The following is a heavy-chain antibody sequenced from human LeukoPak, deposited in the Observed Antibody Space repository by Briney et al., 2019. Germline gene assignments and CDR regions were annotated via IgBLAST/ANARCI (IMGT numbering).Heavy chain of an antibody. D-gene: IGHD2-21*01. J-gene: IGHJ4*02. Sequence: QPGGSLRLPCAASGFTLSSYAMSWVRQAPGKGPEWVSAISDSGNTYHADSVKGRFTISRDSSKNTLFLQMNRLRPEDAAVYYCAKAPVTTCRGAYCYPFDYWGQGTLVTVSS. CDR3: AKAPVTTCRGAYCYPFDY. CDR1: GFTLSSYA. CDR2: ISDSGNT. V-gene: IGHV3-23*01.